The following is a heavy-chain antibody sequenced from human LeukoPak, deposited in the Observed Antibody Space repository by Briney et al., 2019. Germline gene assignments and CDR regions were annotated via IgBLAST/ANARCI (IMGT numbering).Heavy chain of an antibody. CDR3: ARALGGYNIY. Sequence: GGSLRLSCAASGFTVSSNYMSWVRQAPGKGLEWVSVIYSGGSTYYADSVKGRFTISRDNAKNSLYLQMNSLRAEDTAVYYCARALGGYNIYWGQGTLVTVSS. CDR2: IYSGGST. J-gene: IGHJ4*02. V-gene: IGHV3-66*01. D-gene: IGHD5-24*01. CDR1: GFTVSSNY.